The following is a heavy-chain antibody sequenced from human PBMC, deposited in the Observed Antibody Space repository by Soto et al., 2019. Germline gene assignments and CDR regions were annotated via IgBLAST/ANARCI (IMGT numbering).Heavy chain of an antibody. CDR3: ARDREDYYDYYGMDV. CDR2: ISYSGST. CDR1: GDSISSGGFY. V-gene: IGHV4-31*03. J-gene: IGHJ6*02. Sequence: QVQLQESGPGLVKPSQTLSLTCTVSGDSISSGGFYWSWIRQHPVKGLEWIGYISYSGSTHYNPSLKSRVTISVDKSKNQFALKLSSVTAADTAVYYCARDREDYYDYYGMDVWGQGTTVTVSS.